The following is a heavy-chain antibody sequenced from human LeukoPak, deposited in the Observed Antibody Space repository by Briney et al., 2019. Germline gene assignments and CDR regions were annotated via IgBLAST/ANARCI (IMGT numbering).Heavy chain of an antibody. CDR3: VRAPHGDYFDY. D-gene: IGHD4-17*01. J-gene: IGHJ4*02. V-gene: IGHV3-20*04. CDR2: INWNGGST. Sequence: GGSLRLSCAASGFTFDDYGMSWVRHAPGKGLEWVSGINWNGGSTGYADSVKGRFTISRDNAKNSLYLQMNSLRAGDTAVYYCVRAPHGDYFDYWGQGTLVTVSS. CDR1: GFTFDDYG.